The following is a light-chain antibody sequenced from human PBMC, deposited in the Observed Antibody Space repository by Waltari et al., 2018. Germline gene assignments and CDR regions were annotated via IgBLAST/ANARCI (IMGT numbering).Light chain of an antibody. Sequence: QSPLTQPASVSGSPGQSITISCTGTISDIGFYNLVSWYQQYPGKAPKVMIYEVTKRPSGVSNRFSGSKSGNTASLTISGLQAEDEADYYCFSYAGTSSGVFGTGTKVTVL. CDR3: FSYAGTSSGV. J-gene: IGLJ1*01. V-gene: IGLV2-23*02. CDR2: EVT. CDR1: ISDIGFYNL.